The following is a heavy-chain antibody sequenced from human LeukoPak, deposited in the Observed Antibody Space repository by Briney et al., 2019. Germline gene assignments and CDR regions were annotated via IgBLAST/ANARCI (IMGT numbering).Heavy chain of an antibody. Sequence: PSQTLSLTCTVSGGSISSGGYYWSWLRQHPGKGLEWIGYIYYSGSTYYNPSLKSRVTISVDTSKNQFSLKLSSVTAADTAVYYCARRSTQYVVPAASFDYWGQGTLVTVSS. J-gene: IGHJ4*02. D-gene: IGHD2-2*01. CDR3: ARRSTQYVVPAASFDY. V-gene: IGHV4-31*03. CDR2: IYYSGST. CDR1: GGSISSGGYY.